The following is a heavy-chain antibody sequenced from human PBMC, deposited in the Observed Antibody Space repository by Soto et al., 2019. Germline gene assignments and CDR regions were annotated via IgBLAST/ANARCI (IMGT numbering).Heavy chain of an antibody. D-gene: IGHD6-25*01. CDR2: ISGSGGTT. CDR1: GVTFSSYA. V-gene: IGHV3-23*01. Sequence: EVQLLESGGGLVQPGRSLRLSCAASGVTFSSYAMSWVRQAPGKGLEWVSAISGSGGTTYYAASVKGRFTISRDNSKNTLFLQMNSLRAEDTAVYYCAKFFVEMGGSSGWPWTFHYWGQGTLVTVSS. J-gene: IGHJ4*02. CDR3: AKFFVEMGGSSGWPWTFHY.